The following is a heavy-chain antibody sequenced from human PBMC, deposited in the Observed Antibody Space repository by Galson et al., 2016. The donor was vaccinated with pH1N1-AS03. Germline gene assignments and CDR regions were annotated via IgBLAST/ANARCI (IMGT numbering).Heavy chain of an antibody. CDR2: IYPGDSDT. CDR3: ARGYSGFGFVY. CDR1: GYNLTDYW. J-gene: IGHJ4*02. V-gene: IGHV5-51*01. Sequence: GAEVKKPGESLKISCKGSGYNLTDYWIGWVRQMPGEGLEWMGIIYPGDSDTSYSPSFQGHVTFSADKSINTAYLQWSSLKSSDTAIYYCARGYSGFGFVYWGQGTLVTVSS. D-gene: IGHD5-12*01.